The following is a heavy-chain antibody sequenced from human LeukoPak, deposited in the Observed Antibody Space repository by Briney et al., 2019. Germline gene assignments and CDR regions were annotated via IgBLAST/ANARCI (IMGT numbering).Heavy chain of an antibody. J-gene: IGHJ4*02. V-gene: IGHV3-7*01. CDR3: AIAAGWEQAY. D-gene: IGHD1-26*01. CDR1: GFTFSSYW. CDR2: TKEDGSAR. Sequence: GGSLRLSCAASGFTFSSYWLSWVRQAPGKGLEWVANTKEDGSARHYVDSVKGRFTISRDNAKKSLYLQMSSLRAEDTAVYYCAIAAGWEQAYWGQGTLVTVSS.